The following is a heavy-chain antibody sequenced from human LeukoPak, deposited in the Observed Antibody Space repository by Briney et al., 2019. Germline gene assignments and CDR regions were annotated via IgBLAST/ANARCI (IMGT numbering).Heavy chain of an antibody. Sequence: SETLSLTCAVYGGSFSGYYWSWIRQPPGKGLEWIGEINHSGSTNYNPSLKSRVTISVDKSKNQFSLKLSSVTAADTAVYYCASRLYSSSLNIDYWGQGTLVTVSS. J-gene: IGHJ4*02. CDR2: INHSGST. V-gene: IGHV4-34*01. CDR1: GGSFSGYY. CDR3: ASRLYSSSLNIDY. D-gene: IGHD6-13*01.